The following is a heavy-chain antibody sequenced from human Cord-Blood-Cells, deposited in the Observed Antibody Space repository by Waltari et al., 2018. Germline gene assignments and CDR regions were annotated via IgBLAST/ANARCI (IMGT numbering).Heavy chain of an antibody. CDR3: ARARSSGYYYFDY. CDR1: GYSIRSGYY. J-gene: IGHJ4*02. CDR2: IYHSGSS. Sequence: QVQLQESGPGLVKPSETLSLTCAVSGYSIRSGYYWGWIGQPPGKGLEWIGSIYHSGSSYYNPSLKSRVTISVDTSKNQFSLKLSSVTAADTAVYYCARARSSGYYYFDYWGQGTLVTVSS. V-gene: IGHV4-38-2*01. D-gene: IGHD3-22*01.